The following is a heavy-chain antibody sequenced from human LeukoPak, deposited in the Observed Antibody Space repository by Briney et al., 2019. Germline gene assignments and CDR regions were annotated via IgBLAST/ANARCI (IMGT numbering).Heavy chain of an antibody. Sequence: ASVKVSCKASGGTFSSYAISWVRQATGQGLEWMGGIIPIFGTANYAQKFQGRVTITRDESTSTDYLELSSLRSEDTAVYYCAIGGYSSGYQYYYDDMDVGGKGTTVTVSS. CDR3: AIGGYSSGYQYYYDDMDV. CDR2: IIPIFGTA. CDR1: GGTFSSYA. D-gene: IGHD5-18*01. V-gene: IGHV1-69*05. J-gene: IGHJ6*03.